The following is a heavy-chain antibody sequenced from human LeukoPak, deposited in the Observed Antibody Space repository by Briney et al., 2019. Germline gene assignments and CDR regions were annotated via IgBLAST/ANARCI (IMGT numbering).Heavy chain of an antibody. CDR2: INPNSGGT. V-gene: IGHV1-2*02. D-gene: IGHD5-24*01. CDR3: ARGRGRDGDNLVS. CDR1: KYTFTGYY. Sequence: ASVKVSCKASKYTFTGYYMHWVRQAPGQGLEWMGWINPNSGGTDYAQKFQGRVTMTRDTSINTAYMELSRLRSDDTAVYYCARGRGRDGDNLVSWGQGTLVTVSS. J-gene: IGHJ4*02.